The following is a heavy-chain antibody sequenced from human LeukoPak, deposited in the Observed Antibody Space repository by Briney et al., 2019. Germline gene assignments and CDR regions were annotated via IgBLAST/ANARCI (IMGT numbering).Heavy chain of an antibody. V-gene: IGHV1-2*02. Sequence: ASVTVSCKASGYTFTVSYMHWVRQAPGQGLEWMGWINPNDGGTNYAQKFKGRVTMTRDTSISTAYMELSGLRSDDTAVYYCARASKATSVTHPWGQGTTVTVFS. CDR3: ARASKATSVTHP. CDR2: INPNDGGT. CDR1: GYTFTVSY. D-gene: IGHD4-17*01. J-gene: IGHJ6*02.